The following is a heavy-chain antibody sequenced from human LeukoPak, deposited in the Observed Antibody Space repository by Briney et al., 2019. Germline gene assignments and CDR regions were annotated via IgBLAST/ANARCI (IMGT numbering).Heavy chain of an antibody. CDR3: ARDGIAVAGPSEY. CDR1: GGTFSSYA. CDR2: IIPILGIA. D-gene: IGHD6-19*01. J-gene: IGHJ4*02. Sequence: ASVKVSCKASGGTFSSYATSWVRQAPGQGLEWMGRIIPILGIANYAQKFQGRVTITADKSTSTAYMELSSLRSEDTAVYYCARDGIAVAGPSEYWGQGTLVTVSS. V-gene: IGHV1-69*04.